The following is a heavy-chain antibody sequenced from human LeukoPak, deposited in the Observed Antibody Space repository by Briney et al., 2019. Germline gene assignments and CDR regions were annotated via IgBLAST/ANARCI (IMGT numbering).Heavy chain of an antibody. CDR2: ISGSGGAT. D-gene: IGHD1-26*01. J-gene: IGHJ4*02. CDR1: GFTFSSYA. V-gene: IGHV3-23*01. Sequence: GGSLRLSCAASGFTFSSYAMSWVRQAPGKGLEWVSAISGSGGATYYADSVKGRFTISRDNSKNTLYLQMNSLRAKDTAVFYCARVDVGATSDYWGQGTLVTVSS. CDR3: ARVDVGATSDY.